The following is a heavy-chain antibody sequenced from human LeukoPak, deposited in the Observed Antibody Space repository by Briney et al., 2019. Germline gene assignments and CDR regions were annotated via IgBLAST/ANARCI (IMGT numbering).Heavy chain of an antibody. Sequence: ASETLSLTCAVYGGPFRVYYGTGFRRPPGKGLEWIGEINHSGSTNYNPSLKSRVTISVDTSKNQFSLKLSSVTAADTAVYYCARTYIRDYMDVWGKGTTVTVSS. CDR2: INHSGST. V-gene: IGHV4-34*01. J-gene: IGHJ6*03. D-gene: IGHD1-1*01. CDR1: GGPFRVYY. CDR3: ARTYIRDYMDV.